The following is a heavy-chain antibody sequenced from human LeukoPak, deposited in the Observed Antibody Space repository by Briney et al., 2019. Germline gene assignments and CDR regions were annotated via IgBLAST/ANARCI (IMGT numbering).Heavy chain of an antibody. Sequence: SETLSLTCTVSGGSISSSSYYWGWIRQPPGTGLEWIGSIYYSGSTYYNPSLKSRVTISVDTSKNQFSLKLSSVTAADTAVYYCARDGVPPGTTDYYHGMDVWGQGTTVTVSS. CDR2: IYYSGST. J-gene: IGHJ6*02. CDR1: GGSISSSSYY. D-gene: IGHD4-4*01. CDR3: ARDGVPPGTTDYYHGMDV. V-gene: IGHV4-39*07.